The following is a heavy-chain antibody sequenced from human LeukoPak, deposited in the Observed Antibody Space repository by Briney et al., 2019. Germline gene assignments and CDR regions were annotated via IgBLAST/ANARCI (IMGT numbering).Heavy chain of an antibody. Sequence: ASVKVSCKASGYTFTGYYMHWVRQAPGQGLEWMGWINPNSGGTNYDHKFQGRVTMTRETSISTAYMELSSLRSDDTAVYYCARDLRAAAGNLYYFDYWGQGTLVTVSS. CDR3: ARDLRAAAGNLYYFDY. CDR1: GYTFTGYY. CDR2: INPNSGGT. D-gene: IGHD6-13*01. J-gene: IGHJ4*02. V-gene: IGHV1-2*07.